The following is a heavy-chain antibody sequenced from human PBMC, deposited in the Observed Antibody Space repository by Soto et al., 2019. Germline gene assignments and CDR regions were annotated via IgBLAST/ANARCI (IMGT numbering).Heavy chain of an antibody. J-gene: IGHJ6*02. V-gene: IGHV3-30-3*01. CDR1: GFTFSSYA. CDR3: ARDDIAALSYYYYGMDV. CDR2: ISYDGSNK. D-gene: IGHD6-13*01. Sequence: QVQLVESGGGVVQPGRSLRLSCAASGFTFSSYAMHWVRQAPGKGLEWVAVISYDGSNKYYADSVKGRFTISRDNSKNTLYLQMNSLRAEDTAVYYCARDDIAALSYYYYGMDVWGQGTTVTVSS.